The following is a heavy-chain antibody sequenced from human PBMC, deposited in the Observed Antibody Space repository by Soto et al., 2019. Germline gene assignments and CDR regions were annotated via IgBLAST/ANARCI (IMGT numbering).Heavy chain of an antibody. J-gene: IGHJ4*02. CDR2: IYYSGST. Sequence: TLSVTCTVSGGSVSSRGYYCRFVGQHPGKGLEWIGYIYYSGSTYYNPSLKSRVTISVDTSKNQFSLKLSSVTAADTAVYYCAREVATINYLDYWGQGTLVTVSS. CDR1: GGSVSSRGYY. V-gene: IGHV4-31*03. CDR3: AREVATINYLDY. D-gene: IGHD5-12*01.